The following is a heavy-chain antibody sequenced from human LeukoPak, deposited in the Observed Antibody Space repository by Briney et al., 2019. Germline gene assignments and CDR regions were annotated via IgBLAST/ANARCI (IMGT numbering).Heavy chain of an antibody. CDR2: VHPDGGRN. CDR3: AKDQAGTWGLDY. D-gene: IGHD3-10*01. J-gene: IGHJ4*02. CDR1: GFTLSNFG. Sequence: GGSLRLSCAASGFTLSNFGMHWVRQAPGKGLEWVAFVHPDGGRNYYADSVKGRFTISRDISKNTLYLQMNSLSAEDTAFYYCAKDQAGTWGLDYWGQGTLVTVSS. V-gene: IGHV3-30*02.